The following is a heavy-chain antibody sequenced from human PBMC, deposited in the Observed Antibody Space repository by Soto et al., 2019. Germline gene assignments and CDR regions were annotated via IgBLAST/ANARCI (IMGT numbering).Heavy chain of an antibody. CDR3: ARGIWLGGPPLLVYGMDV. D-gene: IGHD3-10*01. Sequence: GESLKISCKGSGYSFTSYWIGWVRQMPGKGLEWMGIIYPGDSDTRYSPSFQGQVTISADKSISTAYLQWSSLKASDTAMYYCARGIWLGGPPLLVYGMDVWGQGTTVTVSS. CDR1: GYSFTSYW. CDR2: IYPGDSDT. V-gene: IGHV5-51*01. J-gene: IGHJ6*02.